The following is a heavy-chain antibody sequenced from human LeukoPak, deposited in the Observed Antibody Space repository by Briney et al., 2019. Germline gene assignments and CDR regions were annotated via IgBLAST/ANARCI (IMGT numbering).Heavy chain of an antibody. J-gene: IGHJ6*02. CDR1: GFTFGSYA. CDR2: ISHDGRHK. V-gene: IGHV3-30*04. Sequence: GGSLRLSCAASGFTFGSYALHWVRQAPGKGLEWVAVISHDGRHKFYADSVTGRLTISRDNSKNTLDLQANNLRAEDTAMYYCARGLVTTVVRGVPGWGGMDVWGQGTAVTVSS. CDR3: ARGLVTTVVRGVPGWGGMDV. D-gene: IGHD3-10*01.